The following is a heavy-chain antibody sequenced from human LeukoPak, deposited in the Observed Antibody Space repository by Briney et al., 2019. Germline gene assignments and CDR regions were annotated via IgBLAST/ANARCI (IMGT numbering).Heavy chain of an antibody. CDR1: GYTFTNYW. CDR2: IYLGESHT. Sequence: GASLKISCKGSGYTFTNYWIGWVRQLSGKGLEWMRFIYLGESHTIYSPSFQGHVTVSADKSISTAYLQWSSLKASDTAMYYCARLFQGAGNWFDPWGQGNLVTVSS. D-gene: IGHD2-21*01. J-gene: IGHJ5*02. CDR3: ARLFQGAGNWFDP. V-gene: IGHV5-51*01.